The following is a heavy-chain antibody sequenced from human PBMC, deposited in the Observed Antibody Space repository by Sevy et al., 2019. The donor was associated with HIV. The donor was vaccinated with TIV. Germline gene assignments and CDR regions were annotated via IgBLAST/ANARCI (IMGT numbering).Heavy chain of an antibody. Sequence: ASVKVSCKVSRYSLSEISMHWVRQAPGKGLEWMGGFDPEDGETIYAQKFQGRVTMTEDTSTNTAYMELRRLTSEDTAVYYCATLDFWSDHPFYGTDVWGQGTTVTVSS. D-gene: IGHD3-3*01. CDR3: ATLDFWSDHPFYGTDV. CDR1: RYSLSEIS. CDR2: FDPEDGET. V-gene: IGHV1-24*01. J-gene: IGHJ6*02.